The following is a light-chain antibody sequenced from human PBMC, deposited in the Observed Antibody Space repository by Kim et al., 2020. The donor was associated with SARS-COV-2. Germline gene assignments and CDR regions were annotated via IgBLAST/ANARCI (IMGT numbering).Light chain of an antibody. Sequence: SSELTQDPAVSVALGQTVRITCQGDSLKNYYTSWYQQKPGQAPVLVLYGKNNRPSGIPDRFSGSSSGNTASLTITAAEAEDEADFYCNSRDSSVNQVLFGGGTQLTVL. CDR3: NSRDSSVNQVL. CDR1: SLKNYY. J-gene: IGLJ2*01. CDR2: GKN. V-gene: IGLV3-19*01.